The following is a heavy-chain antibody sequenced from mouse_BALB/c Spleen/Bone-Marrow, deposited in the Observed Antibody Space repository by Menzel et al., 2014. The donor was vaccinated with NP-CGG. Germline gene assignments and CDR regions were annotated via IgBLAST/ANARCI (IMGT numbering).Heavy chain of an antibody. CDR3: ARSDGYYYAMDY. V-gene: IGHV1-9*01. CDR2: ILPGSGST. Sequence: VQLQQSGAELMKPGASVKISSKATGYTFSSYWIEWVKQRPGHGLEWIGEILPGSGSTNYNEKFKGKATFTADTSSNTAYMQLSSLTSEDSAVYYCARSDGYYYAMDYWGQGTSVTVSS. J-gene: IGHJ4*01. D-gene: IGHD2-3*01. CDR1: GYTFSSYW.